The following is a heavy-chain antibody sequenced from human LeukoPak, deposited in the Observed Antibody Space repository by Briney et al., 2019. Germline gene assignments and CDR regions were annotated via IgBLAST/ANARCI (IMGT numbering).Heavy chain of an antibody. CDR2: INPSGGST. D-gene: IGHD2-15*01. CDR3: ARDPPNCSGGSCYPSFLFDY. V-gene: IGHV1-46*01. Sequence: ASVKVSCKASGYTFTNYYMHWVRQAPGQGLEWMGIINPSGGSTSYAQKFQGRVTMTRDRSTSTVYMELSSLRSEDTAVYYCARDPPNCSGGSCYPSFLFDYWGQGTLVTVSS. J-gene: IGHJ4*02. CDR1: GYTFTNYY.